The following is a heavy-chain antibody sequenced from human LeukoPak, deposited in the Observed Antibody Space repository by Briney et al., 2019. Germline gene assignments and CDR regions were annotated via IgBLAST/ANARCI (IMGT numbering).Heavy chain of an antibody. Sequence: GGSLRLSCVGSGFILRSYAMSWVRQAPGKGLQWVSSLGISGDYAWYAGSVKGRFTISRDSSKNTLYLQMNSLGAEDTAVYYCARGGGGNSDFLTPYTGASLGFDYWGQGARVIVSS. V-gene: IGHV3-23*01. J-gene: IGHJ4*02. CDR1: GFILRSYA. D-gene: IGHD3-9*01. CDR2: LGISGDYA. CDR3: ARGGGGNSDFLTPYTGASLGFDY.